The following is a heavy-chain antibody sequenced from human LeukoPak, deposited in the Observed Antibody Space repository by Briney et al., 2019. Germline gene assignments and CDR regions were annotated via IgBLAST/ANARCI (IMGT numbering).Heavy chain of an antibody. Sequence: ASVKVSCKASGGTFSSYAISWVRQAPGQGLEWMGGIIPIFGTANYAQKFQGRVTITTDESTSTAYMELSSLRSEDTAVYYCAVSQDIVVVPAATPNDYWGQGTLVTASS. V-gene: IGHV1-69*05. D-gene: IGHD2-2*01. CDR2: IIPIFGTA. CDR3: AVSQDIVVVPAATPNDY. J-gene: IGHJ4*02. CDR1: GGTFSSYA.